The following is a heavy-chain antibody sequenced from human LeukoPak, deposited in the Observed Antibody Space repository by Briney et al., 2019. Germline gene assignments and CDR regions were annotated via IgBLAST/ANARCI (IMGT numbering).Heavy chain of an antibody. Sequence: PGGSLRLSCTTSGLTFSTSGFNWVRQAPGKGLEWVASIGPTGFDRYHADSIKGRFTISRDNANNFLYLQMDSLRAEDTAVYYCATETIGRHYDYWGQGTLLTVSS. J-gene: IGHJ4*02. CDR3: ATETIGRHYDY. CDR1: GLTFSTSG. D-gene: IGHD1-14*01. CDR2: IGPTGFDR. V-gene: IGHV3-21*06.